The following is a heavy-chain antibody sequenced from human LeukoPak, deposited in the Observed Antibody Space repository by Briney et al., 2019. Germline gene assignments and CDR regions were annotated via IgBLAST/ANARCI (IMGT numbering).Heavy chain of an antibody. V-gene: IGHV4-59*04. Sequence: SETLSLTCTVSGGSISSYYWSWIRQPPGKGLEWIGGIFHSGRTFYNPSLRSRVSMSVDTSKKQIALTVSSVTAADTAVYYCGRLLSYDILTDNYYKYYMDVWGKGATVTVSS. CDR1: GGSISSYY. CDR2: IFHSGRT. CDR3: GRLLSYDILTDNYYKYYMDV. D-gene: IGHD3-9*01. J-gene: IGHJ6*03.